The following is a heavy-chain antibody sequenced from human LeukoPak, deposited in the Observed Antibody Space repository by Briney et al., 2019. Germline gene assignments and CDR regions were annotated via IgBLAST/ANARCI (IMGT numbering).Heavy chain of an antibody. CDR3: ARVRGSGSLYFDY. D-gene: IGHD3-10*01. J-gene: IGHJ4*02. CDR2: IYHSGST. V-gene: IGHV4-30-2*01. CDR1: GGSISSGGYS. Sequence: PSETLSLTCAVSGGSISSGGYSWSWIRQPPGKGLEWIGYIYHSGSTYYNPSLKSRVTISVDRSKNQFSLKLSPVTAADTAVYYCARVRGSGSLYFDYWGQGTLVTVSS.